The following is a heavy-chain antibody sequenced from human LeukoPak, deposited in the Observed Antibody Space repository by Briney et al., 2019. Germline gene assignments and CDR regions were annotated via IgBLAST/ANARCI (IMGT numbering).Heavy chain of an antibody. Sequence: SETLSLTCSVSGGSIDTNPYYWGWIRQPPGKGLEWIANIHDSGPCSSPSLKSRVTMSVDMSMQQFSLTVNSVTAADTAVYYCAREGFRGGAFDIWGQGTTVTVSS. J-gene: IGHJ3*02. V-gene: IGHV4-39*02. CDR1: GGSIDTNPYY. D-gene: IGHD3-16*01. CDR3: AREGFRGGAFDI. CDR2: IHDSGP.